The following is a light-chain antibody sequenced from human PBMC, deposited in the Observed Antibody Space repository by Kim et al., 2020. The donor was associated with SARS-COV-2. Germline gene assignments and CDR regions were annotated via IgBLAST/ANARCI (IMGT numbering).Light chain of an antibody. CDR1: KLGDKY. CDR3: QAWDSSVV. V-gene: IGLV3-1*01. J-gene: IGLJ2*01. Sequence: SYELTQPPSVSVSPGQTASITCSGDKLGDKYACWYQQKPGQSPVLVIYQDTKRPSGIPERFSGSKSGNTATLTISGTQTMDEADYYCQAWDSSVVFGGGT. CDR2: QDT.